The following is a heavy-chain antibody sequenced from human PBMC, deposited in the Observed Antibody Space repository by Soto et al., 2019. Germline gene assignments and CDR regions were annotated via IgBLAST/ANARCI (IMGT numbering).Heavy chain of an antibody. V-gene: IGHV4-38-2*01. CDR1: GYSISSGYY. J-gene: IGHJ4*02. D-gene: IGHD2-15*01. CDR2: IYHSGST. Sequence: SETLSLTCAVSGYSISSGYYWGWIRQPPGKGLGWIGSIYHSGSTYYNPSLKSRVTISVDTSTNQFSLKLSSVTAADTAVYYCARPAVASTRDCSGGSCYNYFDYWGQGTLVTVSS. CDR3: ARPAVASTRDCSGGSCYNYFDY.